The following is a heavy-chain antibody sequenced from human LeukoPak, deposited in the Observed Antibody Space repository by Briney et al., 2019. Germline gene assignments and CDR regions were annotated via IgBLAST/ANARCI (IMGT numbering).Heavy chain of an antibody. CDR1: GGSISSYY. CDR2: IYTSGST. V-gene: IGHV4-4*07. Sequence: TSETLSLTCTVSGGSISSYYWSWIRQPAGKGLEWIGRIYTSGSTNYNPSLKSRVTMSVDTSKNQFSLKLSSVTAADTAVYYCARVSKSGSYWDGFDYWGQGTLVTVSS. J-gene: IGHJ4*02. CDR3: ARVSKSGSYWDGFDY. D-gene: IGHD1-26*01.